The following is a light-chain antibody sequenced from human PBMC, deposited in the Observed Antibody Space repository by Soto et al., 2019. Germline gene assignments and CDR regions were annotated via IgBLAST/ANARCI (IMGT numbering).Light chain of an antibody. V-gene: IGKV3D-20*01. Sequence: EIVLTQSAATLSLSPGERATLSCGASQSVSSNYLAWYQQKPGLAPRLLIYDASRRATGIPARFSGGGSGTDFTLTIRRLEPEDSAVYYCQQYGNSPWTFGQGTKVEIK. CDR1: QSVSSNY. CDR2: DAS. J-gene: IGKJ1*01. CDR3: QQYGNSPWT.